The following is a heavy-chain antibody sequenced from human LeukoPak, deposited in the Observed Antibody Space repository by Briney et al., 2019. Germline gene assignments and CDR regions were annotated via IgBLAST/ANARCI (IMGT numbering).Heavy chain of an antibody. Sequence: GGSLRLSCVASGFPFSSYWMTWVRQAPGKGLEWVANIKQDGSKKSYVDSVKGRFAISRDNAKNSLYLQMNSLRVEDTAVYYCANIRGGWGQGTLVTVSS. CDR1: GFPFSSYW. CDR2: IKQDGSKK. J-gene: IGHJ4*02. CDR3: ANIRGG. D-gene: IGHD3-16*01. V-gene: IGHV3-7*03.